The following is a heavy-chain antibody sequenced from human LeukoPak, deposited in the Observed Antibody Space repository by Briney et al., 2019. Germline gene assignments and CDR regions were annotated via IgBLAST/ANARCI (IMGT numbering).Heavy chain of an antibody. J-gene: IGHJ4*02. CDR3: ARTYDFWSGRYFDY. D-gene: IGHD3-3*01. Sequence: GGFLRLSCAASGFTFDDYAMHWVRHAPGKGLEWVSGISWNSGSIGYADSVKGRFTISRDNAKNSLYLQMNSLRAEDTALYYCARTYDFWSGRYFDYWGQGTLVTVSS. CDR2: ISWNSGSI. CDR1: GFTFDDYA. V-gene: IGHV3-9*01.